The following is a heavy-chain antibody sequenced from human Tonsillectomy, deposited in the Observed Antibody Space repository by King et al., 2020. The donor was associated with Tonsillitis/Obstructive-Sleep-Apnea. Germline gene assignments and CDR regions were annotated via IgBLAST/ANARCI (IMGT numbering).Heavy chain of an antibody. V-gene: IGHV3-9*01. CDR2: ISWNSYTI. CDR1: GFTFDDYA. J-gene: IGHJ2*01. CDR3: AKDSGGTPELLDWYFDL. Sequence: VQLVESGGGLVQPGRSLRLSCAASGFTFDDYAMHWVRQVPGKGLEWVSGISWNSYTIASADSVQGRFTISRDNAKNSLYLQMNSLRAEDPALYYCAKDSGGTPELLDWYFDLWGRGTLVTVSS. D-gene: IGHD1-7*01.